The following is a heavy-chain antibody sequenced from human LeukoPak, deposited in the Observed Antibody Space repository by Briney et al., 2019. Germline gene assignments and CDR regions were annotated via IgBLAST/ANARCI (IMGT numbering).Heavy chain of an antibody. Sequence: ASVKVSCEASGYTFTSYYMHWVRQAPGQGLEWMGIINPSGGSTSYAQKFQGRVTMTRDTSTSTVYMELSSLRSEDTAVYYCARDGSPMVRGVISYCYYGMDVWCKGTTVTVSS. D-gene: IGHD3-10*01. CDR2: INPSGGST. J-gene: IGHJ6*04. CDR1: GYTFTSYY. V-gene: IGHV1-46*01. CDR3: ARDGSPMVRGVISYCYYGMDV.